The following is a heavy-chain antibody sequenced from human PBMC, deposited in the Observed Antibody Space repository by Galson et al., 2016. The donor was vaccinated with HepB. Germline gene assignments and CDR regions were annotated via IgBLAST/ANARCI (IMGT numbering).Heavy chain of an antibody. CDR1: GFTFSSYS. CDR3: ARERNYYDSSGYYYNYFDY. CDR2: IASNSRYI. D-gene: IGHD3-22*01. Sequence: SLRLSCAVSGFTFSSYSMNWVRQAPGKGLERVPSIASNSRYINYADSVKGRFTMSRDNAKNSLYLQMNSLRAEDTAVYYCARERNYYDSSGYYYNYFDYWGQGTLVTVSS. V-gene: IGHV3-21*01. J-gene: IGHJ4*02.